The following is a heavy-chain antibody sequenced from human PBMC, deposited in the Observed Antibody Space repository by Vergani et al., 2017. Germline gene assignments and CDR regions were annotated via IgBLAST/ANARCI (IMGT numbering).Heavy chain of an antibody. Sequence: QVQLQQWGGGLLKPSETLSLTCVVNGGSFTSYHWTWIRQSPGEGLEWVGDIDHTGRPDYNPSLKSRLTMSVAKSRNQFSFTLNSVTATDTAIYFCARVNTETNGHLYYYYYMDVWGQGTAVTVS. J-gene: IGHJ6*03. V-gene: IGHV4-34*01. CDR1: GGSFTSYH. D-gene: IGHD4-11*01. CDR2: IDHTGRP. CDR3: ARVNTETNGHLYYYYYMDV.